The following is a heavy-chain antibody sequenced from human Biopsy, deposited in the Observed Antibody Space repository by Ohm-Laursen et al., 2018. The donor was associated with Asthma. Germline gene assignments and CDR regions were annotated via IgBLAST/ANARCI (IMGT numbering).Heavy chain of an antibody. CDR2: ISPGAGST. J-gene: IGHJ6*02. D-gene: IGHD2-2*01. Sequence: SLRLSCAASGFTFSSYGMNWVRQAPGKGLQWVSSISPGAGSTYYADSVRGRFTISRDNSNTVVLQMNSLRAEDTAVYYCARISICRTTTCYSYFSYSMDVWGQGTTVTVSS. CDR1: GFTFSSYG. CDR3: ARISICRTTTCYSYFSYSMDV. V-gene: IGHV3-23*01.